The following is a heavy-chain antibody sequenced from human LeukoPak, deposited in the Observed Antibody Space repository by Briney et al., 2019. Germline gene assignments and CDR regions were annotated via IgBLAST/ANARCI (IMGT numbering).Heavy chain of an antibody. J-gene: IGHJ1*01. Sequence: PSETLSLTCTVSGGSICSYYWSWIRQPPGKGLEWIGYLYYSGSTNYNPSLKSRVTISVDTSKNQFSLQLSSVTAADTAVYYCARHHPSSAEYFQHWGQGTLVTVSS. V-gene: IGHV4-59*08. CDR3: ARHHPSSAEYFQH. CDR2: LYYSGST. CDR1: GGSICSYY.